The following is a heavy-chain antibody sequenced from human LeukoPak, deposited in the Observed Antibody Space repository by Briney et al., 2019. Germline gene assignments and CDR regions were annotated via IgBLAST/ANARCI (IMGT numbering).Heavy chain of an antibody. D-gene: IGHD3-10*01. V-gene: IGHV4-34*01. CDR1: GGSFSGYY. J-gene: IGHJ4*02. CDR3: ARDRIWFGQFDY. Sequence: SETLSLTCAVYGGSFSGYYWSWIRQPPGKGLEWIGEINHSGSTNYNPSLKSRVTISVDTSKNQFSLKLSSVTAADTAVYYCARDRIWFGQFDYWGQGTLVTVSS. CDR2: INHSGST.